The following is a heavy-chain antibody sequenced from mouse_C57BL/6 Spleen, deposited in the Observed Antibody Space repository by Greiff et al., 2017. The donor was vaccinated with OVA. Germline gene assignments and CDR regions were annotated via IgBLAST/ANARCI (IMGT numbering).Heavy chain of an antibody. CDR3: ARPYDGSSYDWYFDV. J-gene: IGHJ1*03. CDR2: IYPGSGST. V-gene: IGHV1-55*01. CDR1: GYTFTSYW. D-gene: IGHD1-1*01. Sequence: QVQLKQPGAELVKPGASVKMSCKASGYTFTSYWITWVKQRPGQGLEWIGDIYPGSGSTNYNEKFKSKATLTVDTSSSTAYMQLSSLTSEDSAVYYCARPYDGSSYDWYFDVWGTGTTVTVSS.